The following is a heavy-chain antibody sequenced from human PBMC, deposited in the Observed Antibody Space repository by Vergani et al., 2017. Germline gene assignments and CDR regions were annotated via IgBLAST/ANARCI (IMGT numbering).Heavy chain of an antibody. CDR1: GGTFSSYA. CDR3: AMRADYDILTGYDWFDP. D-gene: IGHD3-9*01. J-gene: IGHJ5*02. CDR2: IIPIFGTA. Sequence: QVQLVQSGAEVKKPGSSVKVSCKASGGTFSSYAISWVRQAPGQGLEWMGGIIPIFGTANYAQKFQGRVTITADESTSTAYMELSSLRSEDTAVYYCAMRADYDILTGYDWFDPWGQGTLVTVSS. V-gene: IGHV1-69*12.